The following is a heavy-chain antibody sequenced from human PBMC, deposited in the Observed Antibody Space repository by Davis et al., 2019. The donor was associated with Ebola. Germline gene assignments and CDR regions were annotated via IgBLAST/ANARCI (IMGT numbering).Heavy chain of an antibody. D-gene: IGHD5-18*01. V-gene: IGHV4-59*08. J-gene: IGHJ6*02. CDR2: IYYSGST. CDR1: GVSISSYY. Sequence: SETLSLTCTVSGVSISSYYWSWIRQPPGKGLEWIGYIYYSGSTNYNPSLKSRVTISVDTSKNQFSLKLSSVTAADTAVYYCARHLSGYSYGTYYYYGMDVWGQGATVTVSS. CDR3: ARHLSGYSYGTYYYYGMDV.